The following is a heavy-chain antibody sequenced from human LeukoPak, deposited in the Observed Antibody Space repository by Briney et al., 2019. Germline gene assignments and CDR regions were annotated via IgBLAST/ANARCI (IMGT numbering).Heavy chain of an antibody. CDR1: GFTFISYA. J-gene: IGHJ4*02. V-gene: IGHV3-21*01. D-gene: IGHD3-9*01. Sequence: RAGTSLRLSCAASGFTFISYAIHWVRQAPGKGLEWVSSISSSSSYIYYADSVKGRFTISRDNAKNSLYLQMNSLRAEDTAVYYCAREMDILTGYADYWGQGTLVTVSS. CDR2: ISSSSSYI. CDR3: AREMDILTGYADY.